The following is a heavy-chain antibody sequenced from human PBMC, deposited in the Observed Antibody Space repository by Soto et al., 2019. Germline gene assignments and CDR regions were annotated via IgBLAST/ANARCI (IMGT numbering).Heavy chain of an antibody. D-gene: IGHD6-13*01. CDR2: ISSSGSTI. CDR1: GFTFSYYY. V-gene: IGHV3-11*01. Sequence: GGSLRLSCAASGFTFSYYYMSWIRQAPGKGLEWVSYISSSGSTIYYADSVKGRFTISRDNAKNSLYLQMNSLRAEDTAVYYCAREMPXHRIAAAGTRLTNGMDVWGQGTTVTVSS. J-gene: IGHJ6*02. CDR3: AREMPXHRIAAAGTRLTNGMDV.